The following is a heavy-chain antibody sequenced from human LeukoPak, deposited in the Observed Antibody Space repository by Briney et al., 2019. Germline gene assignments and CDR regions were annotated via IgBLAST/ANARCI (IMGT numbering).Heavy chain of an antibody. Sequence: PGGSLRLSCAASGFTSSSYAMSWVRQAPGKGLEWVSAISSGGDNTYYADSVKGRLTISRDNSKNTLYVQMTSLRAEDTAVYYCAREDATMVLSLDYWGQGALVTVSS. V-gene: IGHV3-23*01. J-gene: IGHJ4*02. D-gene: IGHD5-18*01. CDR2: ISSGGDNT. CDR1: GFTSSSYA. CDR3: AREDATMVLSLDY.